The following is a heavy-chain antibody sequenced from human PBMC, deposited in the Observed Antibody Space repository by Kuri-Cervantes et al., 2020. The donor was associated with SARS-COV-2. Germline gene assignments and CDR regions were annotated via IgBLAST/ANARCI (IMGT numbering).Heavy chain of an antibody. CDR2: ISSSGRTI. CDR1: GCINSDHY. D-gene: IGHD3-3*01. Sequence: LCLNSVASGCINSDHYLDWARQAPGRGLEWVSSISSSGRTIYYADSVKGRFTISRDNAKNSLYLQMNSLRAEDTAVYYCARQLGITIFEVVTGRDAFDIWEQGTMVTVSS. V-gene: IGHV3-11*04. J-gene: IGHJ3*02. CDR3: ARQLGITIFEVVTGRDAFDI.